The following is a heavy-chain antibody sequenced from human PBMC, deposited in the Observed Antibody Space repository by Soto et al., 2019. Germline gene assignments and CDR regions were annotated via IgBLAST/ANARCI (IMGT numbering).Heavy chain of an antibody. CDR2: IYYSGST. J-gene: IGHJ4*02. CDR3: ARAKFDYFDY. CDR1: AGSISSGGYY. V-gene: IGHV4-31*03. Sequence: TLSLTCTVSAGSISSGGYYWRWIRQHPGKGLEWIGYIYYSGSTYYNPSLKSRVTISVDTSKNQFSLKLSSVTAADTAVYYCARAKFDYFDYWGQGALVTVSS.